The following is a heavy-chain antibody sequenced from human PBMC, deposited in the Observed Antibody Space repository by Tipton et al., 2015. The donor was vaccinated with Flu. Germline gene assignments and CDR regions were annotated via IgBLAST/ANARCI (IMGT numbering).Heavy chain of an antibody. CDR3: ARHSGWFDP. CDR2: IYHSGST. D-gene: IGHD1-26*01. CDR1: GYSISSGYY. V-gene: IGHV4-38-2*01. Sequence: TLSLTCAVSGYSISSGYYWGWIRQPPGKGLEWIGSIYHSGSTYYNPSLKSRVTISVDTSKNQFSLRLRSVTAADTAVYYCARHSGWFDPWGQGTLVTVSS. J-gene: IGHJ5*02.